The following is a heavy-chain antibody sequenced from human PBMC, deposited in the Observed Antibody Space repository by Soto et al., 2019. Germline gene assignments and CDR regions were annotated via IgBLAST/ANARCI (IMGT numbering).Heavy chain of an antibody. V-gene: IGHV3-23*01. J-gene: IGHJ4*02. Sequence: VQLLESGGGLVQPGGSLRLSCVASGFTFSSYAMSWVRQAPGQRLEWVATFSGGRDTTWHADSVKGRFTVSRDSSKNTLSLKMNSLKPEDTALYYGAKSPSATCTGSICYSFDYWGQGTLVTVSS. CDR1: GFTFSSYA. CDR3: AKSPSATCTGSICYSFDY. CDR2: FSGGRDTT. D-gene: IGHD2-21*01.